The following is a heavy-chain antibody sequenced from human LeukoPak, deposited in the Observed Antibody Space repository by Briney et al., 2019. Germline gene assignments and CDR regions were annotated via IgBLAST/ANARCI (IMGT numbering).Heavy chain of an antibody. J-gene: IGHJ4*02. CDR2: ISYDGSDK. V-gene: IGHV3-30*18. CDR1: GFTFSSYG. Sequence: GGSLRLSCAASGFTFSSYGMHWVRQAPGKGLEWVAVISYDGSDKYYADSVQGRFTISRDNSKNTLYLQMNSLRAEDTAVYYCAKDDHYGSGSFPTDYWGQGTLVTVSS. D-gene: IGHD3-10*01. CDR3: AKDDHYGSGSFPTDY.